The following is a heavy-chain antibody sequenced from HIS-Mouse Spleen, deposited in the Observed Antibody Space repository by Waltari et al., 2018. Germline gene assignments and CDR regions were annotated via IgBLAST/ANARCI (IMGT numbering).Heavy chain of an antibody. J-gene: IGHJ2*01. CDR1: GGSISSSSYY. V-gene: IGHV4-39*07. Sequence: QLQLQESGPGLVKPSETLSLTCTVSGGSISSSSYYWGWIRQPPGKGLEWIGSIYYRGITHYTPSLKSRVTISVDTSKNQFSLKLSSVTAADTAVYYCAREIPYSSSWYDWYFDLWGRGTLVTVSS. CDR2: IYYRGIT. CDR3: AREIPYSSSWYDWYFDL. D-gene: IGHD6-13*01.